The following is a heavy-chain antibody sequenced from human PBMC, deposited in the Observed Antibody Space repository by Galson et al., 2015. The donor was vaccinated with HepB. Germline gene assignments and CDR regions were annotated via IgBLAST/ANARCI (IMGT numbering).Heavy chain of an antibody. D-gene: IGHD6-6*01. CDR2: IIPGFGRR. V-gene: IGHV1-69*05. Sequence: SVKVSCKASGDTFSRYAVSWVRQAPGQGLEWMGGIIPGFGRRNYAQKFQDRVTITTDASSTTSYMELSSLRSEDTAIYYCARDGFVRSSSFRQVYYYYMDVWGEGTTVTVSS. CDR3: ARDGFVRSSSFRQVYYYYMDV. J-gene: IGHJ6*03. CDR1: GDTFSRYA.